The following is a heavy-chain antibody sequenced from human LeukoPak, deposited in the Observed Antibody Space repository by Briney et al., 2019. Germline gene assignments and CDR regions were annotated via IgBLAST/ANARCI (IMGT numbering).Heavy chain of an antibody. J-gene: IGHJ6*02. CDR1: GYTFTGYY. CDR2: IIPIFGTA. V-gene: IGHV1-69*13. CDR3: AREKVRQSGMDV. D-gene: IGHD2-2*01. Sequence: SVKVSCKASGYTFTGYYMHWVRQAPGQGLEWMGGIIPIFGTANYAQKFQGRVTITADESTSTAYMELSSLRSDDTAVYYCAREKVRQSGMDVWGQGTTVTVSS.